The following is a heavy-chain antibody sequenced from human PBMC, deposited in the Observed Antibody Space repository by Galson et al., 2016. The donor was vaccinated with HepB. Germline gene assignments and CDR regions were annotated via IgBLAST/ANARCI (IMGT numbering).Heavy chain of an antibody. CDR3: ARDSWGADY. D-gene: IGHD1-26*01. CDR2: THTNVGTT. Sequence: SVKVSCKAPGYTFSRNGVSWVRQAPGQGLEWMGMTHTNVGTTTYAQKFQGRVTMTWDTSRNTVYMELSSLRSEDSAVYFCARDSWGADYWGQGTLVTVSS. V-gene: IGHV1-46*01. CDR1: GYTFSRNG. J-gene: IGHJ4*02.